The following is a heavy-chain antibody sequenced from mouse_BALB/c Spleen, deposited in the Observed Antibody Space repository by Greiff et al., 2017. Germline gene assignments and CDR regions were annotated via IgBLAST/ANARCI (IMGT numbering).Heavy chain of an antibody. J-gene: IGHJ4*01. V-gene: IGHV5-9-4*01. CDR2: ISSGGSYT. CDR1: GFTFSSYA. Sequence: EVQGVESGGGLVKPGGSLKLSCAASGFTFSSYAMSWVRQSPEKRLEWVAEISSGGSYTYYPDTVTGRFTISRDNAKNTLYLEMSSLRSEDTAMYYCARDPGYYGSSPYYAMDYWGQGTSVTVSS. CDR3: ARDPGYYGSSPYYAMDY. D-gene: IGHD1-1*01.